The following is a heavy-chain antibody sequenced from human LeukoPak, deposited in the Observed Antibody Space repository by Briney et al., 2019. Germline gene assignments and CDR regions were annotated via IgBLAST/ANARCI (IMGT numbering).Heavy chain of an antibody. CDR3: ARDEVLKQWLRHLFYY. V-gene: IGHV1-3*01. CDR2: INAGNGNT. D-gene: IGHD6-19*01. CDR1: GYTFTSYA. Sequence: GASVKVSCKASGYTFTSYAMHWVRQAPGQRLEWMGWINAGNGNTKYSQKFQGRVTITRDTSASTAYMELSSLRSEDTAVYYCARDEVLKQWLRHLFYYWGQGTLVIVSS. J-gene: IGHJ4*02.